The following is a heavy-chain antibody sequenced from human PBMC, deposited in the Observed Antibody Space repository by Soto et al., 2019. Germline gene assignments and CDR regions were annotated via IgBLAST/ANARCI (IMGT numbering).Heavy chain of an antibody. V-gene: IGHV1-46*01. D-gene: IGHD2-21*02. CDR3: ARGGHVVVVTAALAS. J-gene: IGHJ5*02. CDR1: GDTFTDYY. Sequence: QVQLVQSGAEVKKPGASVKVSCKASGDTFTDYYIHWVRQAPGQGLEWMGTVNPSGGHTTYAQHFLGRMPTTMDTSTRSRYTEVTIQTSGDPAVYDGARGGHVVVVTAALASCGQGTIVTGSS. CDR2: VNPSGGHT.